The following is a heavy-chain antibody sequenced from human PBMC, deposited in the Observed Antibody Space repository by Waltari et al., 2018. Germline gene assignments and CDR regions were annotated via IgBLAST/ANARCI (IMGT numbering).Heavy chain of an antibody. CDR2: TYYKSKWYN. J-gene: IGHJ6*02. CDR1: GDSVSRNSAA. Sequence: QVQLQQSGPGLVKPSQTLSLTCAIPGDSVSRNSAAWHWIRQSPSSGIEWLGRTYYKSKWYNDYAVSVKSRITINPDTSKNQFSLQLNSVTPEDTAVYYCARDRTTVTRYYYGMDVWGQGTTVTVSS. CDR3: ARDRTTVTRYYYGMDV. D-gene: IGHD4-17*01. V-gene: IGHV6-1*01.